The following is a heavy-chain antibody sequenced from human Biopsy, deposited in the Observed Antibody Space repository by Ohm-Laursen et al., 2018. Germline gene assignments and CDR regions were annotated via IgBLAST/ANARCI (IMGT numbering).Heavy chain of an antibody. D-gene: IGHD5-24*01. Sequence: GSLRLSCTASGFTFSDYYMSWIRQAPGKGLVRVSYITSGGSTTDYADSVKGRFTISRDNAKSSLFLQMNSLRAEDTAVYYCARDVEGFYSYAMDVWGQGTTVTVSS. V-gene: IGHV3-11*01. CDR2: ITSGGSTT. J-gene: IGHJ6*02. CDR3: ARDVEGFYSYAMDV. CDR1: GFTFSDYY.